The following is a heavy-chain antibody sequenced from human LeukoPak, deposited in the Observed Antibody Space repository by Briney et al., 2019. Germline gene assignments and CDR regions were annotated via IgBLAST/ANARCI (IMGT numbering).Heavy chain of an antibody. CDR1: GFTFSTYA. Sequence: GGSLRLSCAASGFTFSTYAIHWVRQGPGKGLEWVAVISYDGNNKYYANSVKGRFTISRDNSKNTVYLQMNSLRAEDAALYYCATSARTYIGSSLDYWGQGTLVTVSS. V-gene: IGHV3-30-3*01. CDR2: ISYDGNNK. J-gene: IGHJ4*02. CDR3: ATSARTYIGSSLDY. D-gene: IGHD2-15*01.